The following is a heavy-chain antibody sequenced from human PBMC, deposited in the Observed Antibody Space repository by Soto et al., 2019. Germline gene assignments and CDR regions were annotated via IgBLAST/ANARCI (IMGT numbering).Heavy chain of an antibody. CDR3: ALTVEIPYYHGMDV. CDR1: GGTLRSHA. CDR2: IIPIFGSP. J-gene: IGHJ6*02. V-gene: IGHV1-69*01. D-gene: IGHD4-4*01. Sequence: QVQLVQSGAEVKKPGSSVRVSCKASGGTLRSHAINWVRQAPGQGPEWMGGIIPIFGSPNYAQKFQGRVPITADESSITAYMELSSLRPQDTAVYYCALTVEIPYYHGMDVWGQGTTVTVSS.